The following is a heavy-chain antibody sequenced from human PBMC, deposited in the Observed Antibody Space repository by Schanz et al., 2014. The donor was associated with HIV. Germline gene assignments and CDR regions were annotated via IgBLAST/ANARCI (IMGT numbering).Heavy chain of an antibody. CDR3: VRDCVSGCPADY. CDR1: GFMFSTYA. V-gene: IGHV3-48*02. J-gene: IGHJ4*02. CDR2: INSGSTIK. Sequence: DVQILESGGGLVQPGGSLRLSCAASGFMFSTYAMHWVRQAPGKGLEWVSKINSGSTIKNYADSVKGRFTISRDNAKNSLYLQMNSLREDDTAIYYCVRDCVSGCPADYWGQGTLVTVSS. D-gene: IGHD5-12*01.